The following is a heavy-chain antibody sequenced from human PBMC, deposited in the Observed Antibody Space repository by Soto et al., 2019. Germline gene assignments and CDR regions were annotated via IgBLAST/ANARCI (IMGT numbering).Heavy chain of an antibody. Sequence: SLRLSCAASGFTFDDYAMHWVRQAPGKGLEWVSGISWNSGSIGYADSVKGRFTISRDNAKNSLYLQMNSLRAEGTALYYCAKDIVAAATFTFDYWGQGTLVTVSS. CDR1: GFTFDDYA. J-gene: IGHJ4*02. V-gene: IGHV3-9*01. CDR3: AKDIVAAATFTFDY. CDR2: ISWNSGSI. D-gene: IGHD6-13*01.